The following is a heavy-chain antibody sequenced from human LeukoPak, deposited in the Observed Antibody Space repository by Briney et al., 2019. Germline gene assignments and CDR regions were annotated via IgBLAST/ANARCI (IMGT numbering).Heavy chain of an antibody. J-gene: IGHJ4*02. CDR3: ARLVHYDILTGYSYYFDY. CDR2: IYYSGST. CDR1: GGSISSYY. Sequence: PSETLSLTCTVSGGSISSYYWSWIRQPPGKGLEWIGYIYYSGSTNYNPSLKSRVTISVDTSKNQFSLKLSSVTAADTAVYYCARLVHYDILTGYSYYFDYWGQGTLVTVSS. D-gene: IGHD3-9*01. V-gene: IGHV4-59*01.